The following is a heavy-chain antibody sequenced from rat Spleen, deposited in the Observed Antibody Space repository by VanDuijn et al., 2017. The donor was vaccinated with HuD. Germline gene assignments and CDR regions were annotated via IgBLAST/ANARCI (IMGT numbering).Heavy chain of an antibody. V-gene: IGHV5-19*01. D-gene: IGHD1-1*01. CDR2: ISPSGGIT. J-gene: IGHJ4*01. CDR3: GRTSLQWFRMDA. CDR1: GFTLSNYG. Sequence: EVQLVESGGGLVQPGRSLKLSCAASGFTLSNYGMHWIRQAPTKGLEWVASISPSGGITDYRDSVKGRFAISREDGRSTLYLQMDSLRSEDTATYYCGRTSLQWFRMDAWGQGTSLTVSS.